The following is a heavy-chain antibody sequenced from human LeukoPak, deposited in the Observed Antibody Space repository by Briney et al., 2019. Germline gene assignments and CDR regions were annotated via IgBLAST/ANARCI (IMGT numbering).Heavy chain of an antibody. Sequence: ASVTVSCKASGYTFTSYGISWVRQAPGQGLEWMGWISAYNGNTNYAQKLQGRVTMTTDTSTSTAYMELRSLRSDDTAVYYCARVSPRDDCSSTSCYGTFDYWGQGTLVTVSS. CDR2: ISAYNGNT. D-gene: IGHD2-2*01. V-gene: IGHV1-18*04. CDR1: GYTFTSYG. J-gene: IGHJ4*02. CDR3: ARVSPRDDCSSTSCYGTFDY.